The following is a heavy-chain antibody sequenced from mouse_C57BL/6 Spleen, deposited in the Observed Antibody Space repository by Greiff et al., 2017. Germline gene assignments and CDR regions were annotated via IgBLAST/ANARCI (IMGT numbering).Heavy chain of an antibody. CDR3: ARGNYAMDY. CDR2: IDPSDSYT. CDR1: GYTFTSYW. V-gene: IGHV1-59*01. Sequence: VQLQQPGAELVRPGTSVKLSCKASGYTFTSYWMLWVKQRPGQGLEWIGVIDPSDSYTNYNQKFKGKATLTVDTSSSTAYMQLSSLTSEDSAVYYCARGNYAMDYWGQGTSVTVSS. J-gene: IGHJ4*01.